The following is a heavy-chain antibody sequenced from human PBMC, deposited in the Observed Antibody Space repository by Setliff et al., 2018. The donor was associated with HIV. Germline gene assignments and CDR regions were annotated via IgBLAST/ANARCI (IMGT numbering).Heavy chain of an antibody. V-gene: IGHV1-46*03. CDR1: GYTFTSYY. Sequence: ASVKVSCKASGYTFTSYYMHWVRQAPGQGLEWMGTINPSGGSTSYAQKFQGEVTMTRDTSTSTVYMELSSLRSEDTAVYYCARDCSSTSCPGSFNYYYYYYYMDVWGKGTTVTVSS. J-gene: IGHJ6*03. D-gene: IGHD2-2*01. CDR3: ARDCSSTSCPGSFNYYYYYYYMDV. CDR2: INPSGGST.